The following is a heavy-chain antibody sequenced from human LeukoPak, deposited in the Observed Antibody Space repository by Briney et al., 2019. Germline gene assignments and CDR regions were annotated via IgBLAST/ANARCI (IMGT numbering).Heavy chain of an antibody. J-gene: IGHJ4*02. CDR3: AKDGLYGATRDY. D-gene: IGHD4/OR15-4a*01. V-gene: IGHV3-30*02. CDR2: IRHDGSNK. Sequence: GGSLRLSCAASGFTFNIYGMHWVRQAPGKGLEWVAFIRHDGSNKYYADSVKGRFTISRDNSKSTVNLQMHSLRVEDTAVYYCAKDGLYGATRDYWGQGTLVTVSS. CDR1: GFTFNIYG.